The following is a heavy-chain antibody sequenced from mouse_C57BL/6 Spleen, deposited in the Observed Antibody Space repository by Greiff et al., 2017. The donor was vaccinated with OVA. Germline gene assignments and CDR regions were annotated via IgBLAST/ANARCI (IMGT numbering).Heavy chain of an antibody. CDR3: AKGGDYYSIPFDY. CDR1: GFSLTSYG. D-gene: IGHD2-5*01. J-gene: IGHJ2*01. Sequence: QVQLQQSGPGLVAPSQSLSITCTVSGFSLTSYGVSWVRQPPGTGLEWLGVIWGDGSANYHSAIISRLSISKDNYKNQVFIKLNSLQTYDTATYYGAKGGDYYSIPFDYWGQGTTLTVSS. CDR2: IWGDGSA. V-gene: IGHV2-3*01.